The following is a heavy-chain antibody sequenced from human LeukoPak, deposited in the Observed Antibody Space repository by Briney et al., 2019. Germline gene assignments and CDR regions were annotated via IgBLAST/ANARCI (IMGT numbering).Heavy chain of an antibody. CDR2: ISSSGSTM. Sequence: GGSLRLSCAASGFIFSDYYMSWIRQAPGKGLEWVSYISSSGSTMYYTDSVKGRFTISRDNAMNSLYLQMNSLRAEDTAVYYCARGQQVVFGDYYYMDVWGKGTTVTVSS. J-gene: IGHJ6*03. CDR3: ARGQQVVFGDYYYMDV. D-gene: IGHD6-13*01. CDR1: GFIFSDYY. V-gene: IGHV3-11*04.